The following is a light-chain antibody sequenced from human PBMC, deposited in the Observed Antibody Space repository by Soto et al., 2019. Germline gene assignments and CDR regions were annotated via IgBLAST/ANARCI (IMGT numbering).Light chain of an antibody. V-gene: IGLV2-23*01. CDR2: EGS. CDR3: CSYEDITL. J-gene: IGLJ2*01. CDR1: SSDVGSHNL. Sequence: QSALTQPASVSGSPGQSITISCTGTSSDVGSHNLVSWYQQYPGKAPKLMIYEGSKRPSGVSNRFSGSKSGNTASLTISGLQAEDEADYYCCSYEDITLFGGGTKLTVL.